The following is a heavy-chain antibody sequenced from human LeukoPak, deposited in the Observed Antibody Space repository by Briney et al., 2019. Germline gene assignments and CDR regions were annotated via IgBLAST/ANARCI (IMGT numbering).Heavy chain of an antibody. CDR2: IRSKANSYAT. D-gene: IGHD2-2*01. Sequence: GGSLRLSCAASGFTFSGSAMHWVRQASGKGLEWVGRIRSKANSYATAYAASAKGRFTISRDDSKNTAYLQMNSLKTEDTAVYYCTGSHCSSTSCYVFWGQGTLVTVSS. J-gene: IGHJ4*02. CDR3: TGSHCSSTSCYVF. CDR1: GFTFSGSA. V-gene: IGHV3-73*01.